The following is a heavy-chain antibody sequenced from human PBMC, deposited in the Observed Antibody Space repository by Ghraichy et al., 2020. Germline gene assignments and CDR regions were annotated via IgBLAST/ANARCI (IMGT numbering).Heavy chain of an antibody. J-gene: IGHJ6*02. Sequence: GESLNISCAASGFTFSSYALHWVRQAPGKGLEWVAVISYDGSNKYYADSVKGRFTISRDNSKNTLYLQMNSLRAEDTAVFYCARVRWRGPNANYYGMDVWGQGTTVTVSS. CDR2: ISYDGSNK. CDR1: GFTFSSYA. CDR3: ARVRWRGPNANYYGMDV. V-gene: IGHV3-30*04. D-gene: IGHD3-16*01.